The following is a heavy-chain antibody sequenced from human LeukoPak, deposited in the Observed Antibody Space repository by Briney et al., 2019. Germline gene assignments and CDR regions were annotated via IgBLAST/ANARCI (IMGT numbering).Heavy chain of an antibody. Sequence: GGSLRLSCAASGFIFSDYYMGWIRQAPGKGLEWVSYISISGTTTHYADSVKGRFTISRDNSKNTLFLQMNSLRAEDTAVYYCARSYIAAAGFDYWGQGTLVTVSS. D-gene: IGHD6-13*01. CDR1: GFIFSDYY. CDR3: ARSYIAAAGFDY. J-gene: IGHJ4*02. CDR2: ISISGTTT. V-gene: IGHV3-11*04.